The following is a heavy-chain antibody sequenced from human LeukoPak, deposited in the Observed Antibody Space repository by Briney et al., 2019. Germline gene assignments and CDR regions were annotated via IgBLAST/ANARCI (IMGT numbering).Heavy chain of an antibody. CDR1: GFTFSSYA. CDR2: ISGNGGST. J-gene: IGHJ4*02. V-gene: IGHV3-23*01. CDR3: ARDWGAAGLWDY. Sequence: GGSLRLSCAASGFTFSSYAMNWVRQAPGKGLECVSTISGNGGSTYYADSVKGRFTISRDNSKNTLYLQMNSLRAEDTAVYYCARDWGAAGLWDYWGQGTLVTVSS. D-gene: IGHD6-13*01.